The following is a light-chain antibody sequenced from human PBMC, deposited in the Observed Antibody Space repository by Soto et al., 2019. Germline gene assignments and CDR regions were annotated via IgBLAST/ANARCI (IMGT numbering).Light chain of an antibody. J-gene: IGKJ2*01. V-gene: IGKV3-20*01. Sequence: ESVLTQSPGTLSLSPGARATLSCRASQTVSSRYLAWYQQKPGQAPRLLMYGASNSATGIPDRLSGRGSGTDFTLTISSLETKDFAVYFCQQYGRSPPLTFGQGTKVEIK. CDR3: QQYGRSPPLT. CDR2: GAS. CDR1: QTVSSRY.